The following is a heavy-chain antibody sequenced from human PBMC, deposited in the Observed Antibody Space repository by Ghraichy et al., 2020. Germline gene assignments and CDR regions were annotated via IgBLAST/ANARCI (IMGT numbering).Heavy chain of an antibody. CDR2: IYTSGST. D-gene: IGHD6-13*01. J-gene: IGHJ5*02. CDR3: ARGAAALGWFDP. V-gene: IGHV4-4*09. CDR1: GGSISSYY. Sequence: SETLSLTCTVSGGSISSYYCSWIRQPPGKGLEWIGYIYTSGSTNYNPSLKSRVTISVDTSKNQFSLKLTSVTAADTAVYYCARGAAALGWFDPWGQGTLVTVSS.